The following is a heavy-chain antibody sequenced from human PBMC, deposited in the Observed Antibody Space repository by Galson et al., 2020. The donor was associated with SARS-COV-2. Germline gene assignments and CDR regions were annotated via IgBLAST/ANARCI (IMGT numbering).Heavy chain of an antibody. CDR2: IYYSGST. V-gene: IGHV4-59*01. CDR3: ARQMTATIFGVVTHMDV. J-gene: IGHJ6*02. D-gene: IGHD3-3*01. Sequence: ETSETLSLTCTVSGGSISSYYWSWIRQPPGKGLEWIGYIYYSGSTNYNPSLKSRVTISVDTSKNQFSLKLSSVTAADTAVYYCARQMTATIFGVVTHMDVWGQGTTVTVSS. CDR1: GGSISSYY.